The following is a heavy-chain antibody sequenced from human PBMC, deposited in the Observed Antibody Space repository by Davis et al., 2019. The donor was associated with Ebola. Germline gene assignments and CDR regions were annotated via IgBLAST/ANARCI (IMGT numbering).Heavy chain of an antibody. J-gene: IGHJ6*02. CDR1: GYTFTGYY. CDR2: INPSGGST. D-gene: IGHD2-2*01. CDR3: ARGHCSSTSCYYYGMDV. Sequence: AASVKVSCKASGYTFTGYYMHWVRQAPGQGLEWMGIINPSGGSTSYAQKFQGRVTITADKSTSTAYMELSSLRSEDTALYYCARGHCSSTSCYYYGMDVWGQGTTVTVSS. V-gene: IGHV1-46*01.